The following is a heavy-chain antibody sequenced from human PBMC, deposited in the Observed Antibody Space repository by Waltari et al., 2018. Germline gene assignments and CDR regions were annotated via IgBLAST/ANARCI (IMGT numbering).Heavy chain of an antibody. Sequence: GQGLEWMGWSGAYNGNTNYAQKLQGRVTMTIDTSTSTAYMELRSLRSDDTAVYYCARTLKLRDFDWLLGYWGQGTLVTVSS. CDR2: SGAYNGNT. D-gene: IGHD3-9*01. J-gene: IGHJ4*02. CDR3: ARTLKLRDFDWLLGY. V-gene: IGHV1-18*01.